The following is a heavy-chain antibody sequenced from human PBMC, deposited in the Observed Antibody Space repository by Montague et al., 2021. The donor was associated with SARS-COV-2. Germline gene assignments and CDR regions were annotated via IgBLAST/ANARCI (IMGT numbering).Heavy chain of an antibody. CDR3: ARVLGKVTDS. J-gene: IGHJ5*01. CDR2: IDSGGYN. CDR1: GGSINSITYC. Sequence: TLSLTCTVSGGSINSITYCWSWIRQPAGKGLEWIGRIDSGGYNNYNPSLKSRVTMSMDTSKNQFFLNLTSLTAADTAVYYCARVLGKVTDSWGQGTLVTVSS. V-gene: IGHV4-61*02. D-gene: IGHD3-16*01.